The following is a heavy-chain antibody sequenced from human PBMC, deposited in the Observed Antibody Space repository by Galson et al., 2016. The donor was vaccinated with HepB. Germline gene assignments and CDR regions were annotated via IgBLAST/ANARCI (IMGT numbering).Heavy chain of an antibody. V-gene: IGHV3-30*03. J-gene: IGHJ4*02. CDR2: XLYDGSXX. CDR3: XXDLXTGWDPYYFDY. CDR1: GXXFSXXX. Sequence: SLXXXCAASGXXFSXXXMHXXXQAXXKGLXXVAXXLYDGSXXNYVXXVTGXFTLSRXXXKNTLYLQMNSLRDEDTAVYYXXXDLXTGWDPYYFDYWGQGXXVT. D-gene: IGHD1-1*01.